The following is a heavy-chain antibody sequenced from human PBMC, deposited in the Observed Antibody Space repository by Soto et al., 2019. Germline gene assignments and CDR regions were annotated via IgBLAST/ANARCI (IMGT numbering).Heavy chain of an antibody. J-gene: IGHJ5*02. CDR1: GYTFIDYY. V-gene: IGHV1-46*01. CDR2: VNPSGAGT. Sequence: ASVKVSCKASGYTFIDYYMHWVRQAPGQGLEWMGIVNPSGAGTSYAQKFRGRVTMTRDTSTSTVYMELSSLTSEDTAVYFCARGYGSGTYYQKWFDPWGEGPLVTVYS. CDR3: ARGYGSGTYYQKWFDP. D-gene: IGHD3-10*01.